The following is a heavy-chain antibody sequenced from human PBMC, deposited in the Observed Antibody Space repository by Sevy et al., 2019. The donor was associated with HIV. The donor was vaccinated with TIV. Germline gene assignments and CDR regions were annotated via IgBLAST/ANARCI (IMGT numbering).Heavy chain of an antibody. CDR2: ISYDGSNK. CDR3: ARVPTYYDFWSGFEEDAFDI. CDR1: GFTFSSYA. D-gene: IGHD3-3*01. Sequence: GGSLRLSCAASGFTFSSYAMHRVRQAPGKGLEWVAVISYDGSNKYYADSVKGRFTISRDNSKNTLYLQMNSLRAEDTAVYYCARVPTYYDFWSGFEEDAFDIWGQGTMVTVS. V-gene: IGHV3-30-3*01. J-gene: IGHJ3*02.